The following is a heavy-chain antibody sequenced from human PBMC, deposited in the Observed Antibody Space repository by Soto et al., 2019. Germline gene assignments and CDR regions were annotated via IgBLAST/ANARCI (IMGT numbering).Heavy chain of an antibody. D-gene: IGHD3-10*01. CDR3: AKDPPSLWFGELVGQPDY. J-gene: IGHJ4*02. V-gene: IGHV3-30*18. CDR1: GFTFSSYG. CDR2: ISYDGSNK. Sequence: QVQLVESGGGVVQPGRSLRLSCAASGFTFSSYGMHWVRQAPGKGLEWVAVISYDGSNKYYADSVKGRFTISRDNSKNTLYLQMNSLRAEDTAVYYSAKDPPSLWFGELVGQPDYWGQGTLVTVSS.